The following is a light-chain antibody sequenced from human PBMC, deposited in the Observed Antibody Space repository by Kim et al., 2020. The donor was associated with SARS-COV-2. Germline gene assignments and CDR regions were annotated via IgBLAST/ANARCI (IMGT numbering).Light chain of an antibody. V-gene: IGLV4-69*01. CDR3: QTWGTGIQAV. Sequence: QLVLTQSPSASASLGASVKLTCTLSSGYSNFAVAWHQQRPEKGPRYLMKLNSDGSHSKGDGIPDRFSGSSSGAERYLTISSLQSEDGADYYCQTWGTGIQAVFGGGTKVTVL. J-gene: IGLJ2*01. CDR2: LNSDGSH. CDR1: SGYSNFA.